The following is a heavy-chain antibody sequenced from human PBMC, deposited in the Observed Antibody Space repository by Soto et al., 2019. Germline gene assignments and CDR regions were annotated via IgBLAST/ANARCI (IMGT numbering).Heavy chain of an antibody. V-gene: IGHV1-18*01. J-gene: IGHJ6*02. D-gene: IGHD3-3*01. CDR1: GYTFTSYG. CDR2: ISAYNGNT. Sequence: ASVKVSCEASGYTFTSYGISWVRQAPGQGLEWMGWISAYNGNTNYAQKLQGRVTMTTDTSTSTAYMELRSLRSDDTAVYYCARANVLRFLEWLLSDYGMDVWGQGTTVTVSS. CDR3: ARANVLRFLEWLLSDYGMDV.